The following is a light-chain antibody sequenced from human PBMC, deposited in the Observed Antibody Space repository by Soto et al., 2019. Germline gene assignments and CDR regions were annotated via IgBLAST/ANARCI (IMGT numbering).Light chain of an antibody. CDR3: QQYSSYWT. CDR2: KAS. CDR1: QTISSW. J-gene: IGKJ1*01. V-gene: IGKV1-5*03. Sequence: DIQITQSPSTLSGSVGDRVTITFRASQTISSWLAWYQQKPGKAPKLLIYKASTLKSGVPSRFSGSGSGTEFTLTISSLQPDDFATYYCQQYSSYWTFAQGTKVDI.